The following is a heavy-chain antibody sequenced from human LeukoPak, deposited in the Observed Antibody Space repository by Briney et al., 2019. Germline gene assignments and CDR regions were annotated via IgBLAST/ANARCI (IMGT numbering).Heavy chain of an antibody. Sequence: SETLSLTCTVSGGSISSYYWSWIRQPPGKGLEWIGYIYYSGSTNYNPSLKSRVTISVDTSKNQFSLKLSSVTAADTAVYYCARAGTSGYSSSWYGHHDAFDIWGQGTMVTVSS. CDR2: IYYSGST. CDR1: GGSISSYY. V-gene: IGHV4-59*01. D-gene: IGHD6-13*01. CDR3: ARAGTSGYSSSWYGHHDAFDI. J-gene: IGHJ3*02.